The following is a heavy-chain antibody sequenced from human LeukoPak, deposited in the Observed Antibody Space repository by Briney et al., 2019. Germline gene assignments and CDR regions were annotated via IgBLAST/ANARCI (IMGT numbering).Heavy chain of an antibody. D-gene: IGHD5-18*01. CDR1: GGSISSSSYY. Sequence: SETLSLTCTVSGGSISSSSYYWGWIRQPPGKGLEWIGEINHSGSTNYNPSLKSRVTISVDTSKNQFSLKLSSVTAADTAVYYCAREGDSYGAFDIWGQGTMVTVSS. CDR3: AREGDSYGAFDI. CDR2: INHSGST. J-gene: IGHJ3*02. V-gene: IGHV4-39*07.